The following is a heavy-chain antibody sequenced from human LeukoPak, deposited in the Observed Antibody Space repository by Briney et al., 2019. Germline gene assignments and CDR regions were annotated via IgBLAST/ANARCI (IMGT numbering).Heavy chain of an antibody. CDR2: IFYSGNT. CDR1: GGSISSTNYY. J-gene: IGHJ4*02. Sequence: SETLSLTCTASGGSISSTNYYWGWIRQPPGKGLEWIGSIFYSGNTYHNPSLKSRVTISVDTSKNQFSLRLSSMTAPGTAVYYCARSYTSGWPTSYYFDYWGQGTLVTVSS. V-gene: IGHV4-39*01. D-gene: IGHD6-19*01. CDR3: ARSYTSGWPTSYYFDY.